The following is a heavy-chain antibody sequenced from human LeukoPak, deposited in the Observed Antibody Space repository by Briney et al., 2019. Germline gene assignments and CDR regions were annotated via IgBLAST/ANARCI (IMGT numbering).Heavy chain of an antibody. D-gene: IGHD1-26*01. Sequence: SETLSLTCTVSGAVISNYYWSWIRQPPGKGLEWMGYISYSGSTNYSPSLKSRVAISAGTSKNQISLNMHSVTAADTAVYYCARRSGTYAFDIWGQGAMVTVSS. CDR3: ARRSGTYAFDI. CDR2: ISYSGST. V-gene: IGHV4-59*08. J-gene: IGHJ3*02. CDR1: GAVISNYY.